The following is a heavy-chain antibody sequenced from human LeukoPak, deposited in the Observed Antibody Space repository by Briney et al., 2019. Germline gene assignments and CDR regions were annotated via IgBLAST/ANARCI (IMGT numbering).Heavy chain of an antibody. Sequence: GGSLRLSCAASGFTFREYYMAWIRQAPGKGLEWVSSISSNSDYTHYADPFEGRFAISRDNTQNSLSMQMNSLRPEDTAVYYCAREFYGQFDFWGQGILVTVSS. D-gene: IGHD4-17*01. J-gene: IGHJ4*02. CDR2: ISSNSDYT. CDR1: GFTFREYY. CDR3: AREFYGQFDF. V-gene: IGHV3-11*06.